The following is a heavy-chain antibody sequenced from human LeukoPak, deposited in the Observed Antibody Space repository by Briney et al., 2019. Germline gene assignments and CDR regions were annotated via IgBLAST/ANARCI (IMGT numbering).Heavy chain of an antibody. D-gene: IGHD1-1*01. V-gene: IGHV1-69*13. CDR3: ARALHLELHYYFDY. CDR2: IIPIFGTA. CDR1: GGTFNNYI. J-gene: IGHJ4*02. Sequence: SVKVSCEASGGTFNNYIISWVRQAPGQGLEWMGGIIPIFGTANYAQKFQGRITITADESTSTAYMELSSLRSEDTAVYYCARALHLELHYYFDYWGQGTLVTVSS.